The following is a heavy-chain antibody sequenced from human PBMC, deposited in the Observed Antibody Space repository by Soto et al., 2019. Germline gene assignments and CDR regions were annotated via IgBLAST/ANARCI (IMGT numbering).Heavy chain of an antibody. Sequence: GGSLRLSCAASGFTFSSYAMHWVRQAPGKGLEWVAVISYDGSNKYYADSVKGRFTISRDNSKNTLYLQMNSLRAEDTAVYYCARGPPWYCSSTSCYGPDYWGQGTLVTVSS. CDR3: ARGPPWYCSSTSCYGPDY. J-gene: IGHJ4*02. CDR1: GFTFSSYA. V-gene: IGHV3-30-3*01. D-gene: IGHD2-2*01. CDR2: ISYDGSNK.